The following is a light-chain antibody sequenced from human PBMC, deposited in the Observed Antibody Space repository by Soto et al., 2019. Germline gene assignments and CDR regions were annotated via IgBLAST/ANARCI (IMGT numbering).Light chain of an antibody. V-gene: IGLV2-23*02. CDR2: EVN. CDR1: SSDIGNYNF. CDR3: SSYAYGSTLGV. J-gene: IGLJ3*02. Sequence: QSALTQPASVSGSPGQSITISCTGTSSDIGNYNFVSWFQQHPDKAPKLMIYEVNKRPSGVSNRFSGSKSGNTASLTISGLQPEDEADYYCSSYAYGSTLGVFGGGTKLPS.